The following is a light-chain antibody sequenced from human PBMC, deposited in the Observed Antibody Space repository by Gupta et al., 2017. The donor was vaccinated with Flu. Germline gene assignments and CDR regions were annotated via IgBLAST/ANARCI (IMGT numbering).Light chain of an antibody. Sequence: DIVMTQSPDSLAVSLGERATINCKSSQSVLYSSNNKNYLTWYQQKPGQPPKLLIYWASTRESGVPDRFSGSGSGTXFTLTIXSLQAEDVAVYYCQQYFIPPSTFGXGTKVEIK. V-gene: IGKV4-1*01. J-gene: IGKJ1*01. CDR2: WAS. CDR3: QQYFIPPST. CDR1: QSVLYSSNNKNY.